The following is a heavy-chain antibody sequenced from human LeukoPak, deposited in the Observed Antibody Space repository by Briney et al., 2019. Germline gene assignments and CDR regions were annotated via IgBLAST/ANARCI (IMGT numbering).Heavy chain of an antibody. CDR3: ARDRQPYYYDSSGYYHPGAFDI. D-gene: IGHD3-22*01. CDR2: INWNGGST. CDR1: GFTFDDYG. V-gene: IGHV3-20*04. Sequence: GGSLRLSCAASGFTFDDYGMSWDRQAPGKVLEWVSGINWNGGSTGYADSVKGRFTISRDNAKNSLYLQMNSLRAEDTALYYCARDRQPYYYDSSGYYHPGAFDIWGQGTMVTVSS. J-gene: IGHJ3*02.